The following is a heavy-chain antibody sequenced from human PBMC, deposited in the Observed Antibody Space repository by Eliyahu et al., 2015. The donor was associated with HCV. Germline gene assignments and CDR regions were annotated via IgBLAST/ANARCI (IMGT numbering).Heavy chain of an antibody. V-gene: IGHV3-30-3*01. CDR3: TRGGCSGGACSFGSNDDY. D-gene: IGHD2-15*01. CDR2: ISHDGSNK. J-gene: IGHJ4*02. Sequence: QVQLVXSGGGVVQPGRSLRLSCAASGFXFNNFYMHWVRQAPGKGLEWVAVISHDGSNKYYADSVKGRFTISRDNSKNTLFLQMNSLRVEDTAVYYCTRGGCSGGACSFGSNDDYWGQGTLVTVSS. CDR1: GFXFNNFY.